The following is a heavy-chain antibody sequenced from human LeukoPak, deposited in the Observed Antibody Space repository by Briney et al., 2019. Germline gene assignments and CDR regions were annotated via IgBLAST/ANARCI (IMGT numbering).Heavy chain of an antibody. D-gene: IGHD3-3*01. CDR2: INHGGIT. Sequence: SETLSLTCGVYGGSLSGNYWSWIRQSPGKGLEWIGEINHGGITDYNPSLKSRVIISVDTSKNQVSLTLSSVTAADTAVYYRARAPTVEWLSTYIDVWGKGTTVTVSS. CDR3: ARAPTVEWLSTYIDV. J-gene: IGHJ6*03. CDR1: GGSLSGNY. V-gene: IGHV4-34*01.